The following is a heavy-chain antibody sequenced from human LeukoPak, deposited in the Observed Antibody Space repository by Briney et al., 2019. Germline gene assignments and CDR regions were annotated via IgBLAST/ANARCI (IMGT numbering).Heavy chain of an antibody. CDR1: GFTFGDYG. J-gene: IGHJ4*02. V-gene: IGHV3-49*04. D-gene: IGHD5-12*01. Sequence: PGRSLRLSCTTSGFTFGDYGFNWVRQAPGKGLEWIGFIRSKVYDWTPQYAASVQGRFIISRDDSKGITYLQMNSLKTEDTAVYYCTRAGGYDNYLDYWGQGTPVTVSS. CDR2: IRSKVYDWTP. CDR3: TRAGGYDNYLDY.